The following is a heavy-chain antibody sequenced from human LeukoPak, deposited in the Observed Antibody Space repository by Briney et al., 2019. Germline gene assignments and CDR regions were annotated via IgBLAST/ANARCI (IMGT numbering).Heavy chain of an antibody. Sequence: ASVKVSCKASGYTFTDYSINWVRQATGQGLEWMGWMNPNSGNTGYAQKFQGRVTITRNTSISTAYMELSSLRSEDTAVYYCARYSSGWYDLDYWGQGTLVTVSS. CDR2: MNPNSGNT. J-gene: IGHJ4*02. D-gene: IGHD6-19*01. CDR3: ARYSSGWYDLDY. CDR1: GYTFTDYS. V-gene: IGHV1-8*01.